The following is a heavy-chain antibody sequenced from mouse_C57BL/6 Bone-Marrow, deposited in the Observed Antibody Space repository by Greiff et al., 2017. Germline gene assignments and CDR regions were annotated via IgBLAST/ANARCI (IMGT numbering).Heavy chain of an antibody. CDR1: GFTFSSYT. J-gene: IGHJ4*01. D-gene: IGHD2-3*01. V-gene: IGHV5-9*01. CDR2: ISGGGGNT. CDR3: AREYDGYYYAMDY. Sequence: DVHLVESGGGLVKPGGSLKLSCAASGFTFSSYTMSWVRQTPEKRLEWVATISGGGGNTYYPDSVKGRFTISRDNAKNTLYLQMSSLRSEDTALYYCAREYDGYYYAMDYWGQGTSVTVSS.